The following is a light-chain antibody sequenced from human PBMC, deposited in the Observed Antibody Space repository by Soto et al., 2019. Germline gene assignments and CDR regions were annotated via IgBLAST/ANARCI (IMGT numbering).Light chain of an antibody. V-gene: IGKV1-27*01. CDR1: QGITNY. CDR2: AAY. J-gene: IGKJ3*01. CDR3: QRYNSAPFT. Sequence: DIQMTQSPSSLSASVGDRVTITCRASQGITNYLAWYQQKPGKVPKLLISAAYTLQSGVPPRFSGSGSGTDFTLTISSLPPEDVATYYCQRYNSAPFTFGHGTRVDI.